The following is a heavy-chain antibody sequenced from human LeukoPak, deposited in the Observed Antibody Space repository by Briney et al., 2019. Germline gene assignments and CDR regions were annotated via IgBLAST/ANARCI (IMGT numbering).Heavy chain of an antibody. D-gene: IGHD2-2*01. J-gene: IGHJ4*02. CDR3: ARDSQYQLRIRGDFDY. V-gene: IGHV1-2*04. CDR1: GYTFTGYY. CDR2: INPNSGGT. Sequence: ASVKVSCKASGYTFTGYYMHWVRQAPGQGLEWMGWINPNSGGTNYAQKFQGWVTMTRDTSISTAYMELSRLRSDDTAVYYCARDSQYQLRIRGDFDYWGQGTLVTVSS.